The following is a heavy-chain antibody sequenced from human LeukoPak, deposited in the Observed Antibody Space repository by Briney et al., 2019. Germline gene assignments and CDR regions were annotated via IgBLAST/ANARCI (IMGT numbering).Heavy chain of an antibody. CDR1: GASISNSY. CDR3: AKVFYGGYGARIDY. J-gene: IGHJ4*01. D-gene: IGHD4/OR15-4a*01. Sequence: SETLSLTCTVSGASISNSYWSWIRQPAGEGLEWIGRIYSSGGTNYNPSLKSRVTMSVGTSRNQFSLKMISMNAADTAVYYCAKVFYGGYGARIDYWGHGILVTVSS. V-gene: IGHV4-4*07. CDR2: IYSSGGT.